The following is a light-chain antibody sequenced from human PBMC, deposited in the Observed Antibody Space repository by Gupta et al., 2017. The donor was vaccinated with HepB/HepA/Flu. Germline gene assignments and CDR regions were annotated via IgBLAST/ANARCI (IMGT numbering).Light chain of an antibody. Sequence: QSALTQPASVSGSPGPSITISCTGTSSDVGGYHFVSWYHQHPGKAPKLLIYDVTNRPSGVSDRFSGSKSGNTAALAISGLQAEDEADYYCNSFKPDDSSELVFGGGTKLTVL. CDR1: SSDVGGYHF. CDR3: NSFKPDDSSELV. V-gene: IGLV2-14*03. CDR2: DVT. J-gene: IGLJ2*01.